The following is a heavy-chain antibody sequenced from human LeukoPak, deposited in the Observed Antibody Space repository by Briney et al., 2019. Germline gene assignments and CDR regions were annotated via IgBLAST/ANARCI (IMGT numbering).Heavy chain of an antibody. Sequence: GASVKVSCKASGYTFTSYGISWVRQAPGQGLEWMGGIIPIFGTANYAQKFQGRVTMTEGTSTDTAYMELSSLRSEDTAVYYCATDMVFGYSSTWGQGTLVTVSS. CDR1: GYTFTSYG. J-gene: IGHJ5*02. D-gene: IGHD6-13*01. V-gene: IGHV1-69*06. CDR3: ATDMVFGYSST. CDR2: IIPIFGTA.